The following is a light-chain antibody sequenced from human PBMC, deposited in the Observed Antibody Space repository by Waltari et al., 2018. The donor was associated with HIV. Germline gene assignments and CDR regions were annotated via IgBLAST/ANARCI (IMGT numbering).Light chain of an antibody. CDR3: ATWDSSLSAVV. Sequence: QSVLTQPPSVSAAPGQKVTISCSGSSSNIGSNYVSWYQQLPGTAPKFLIYDNNKRPAGSPDRFSGSKSGTSATLGITGLQTGDEADYYCATWDSSLSAVVFGGGTKLTVL. V-gene: IGLV1-51*01. J-gene: IGLJ2*01. CDR1: SSNIGSNY. CDR2: DNN.